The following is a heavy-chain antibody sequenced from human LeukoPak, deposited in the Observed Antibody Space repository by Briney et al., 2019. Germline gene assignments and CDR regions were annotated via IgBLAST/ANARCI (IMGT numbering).Heavy chain of an antibody. CDR2: ISGSGGST. CDR1: GFTFSSYA. J-gene: IGHJ3*02. CDR3: AKSWGVVGLGYAFDI. Sequence: PGGSLRLSCAASGFTFSSYAMNWVRQAPGKGLEWVSAISGSGGSTYYADSVKGRFTISRDNSKNTLYLQMNSLRAEDTAVYYCAKSWGVVGLGYAFDIWGQGTMVTVSS. V-gene: IGHV3-23*01. D-gene: IGHD1-26*01.